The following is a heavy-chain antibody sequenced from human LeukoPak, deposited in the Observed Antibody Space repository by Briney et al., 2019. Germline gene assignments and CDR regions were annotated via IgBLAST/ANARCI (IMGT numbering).Heavy chain of an antibody. Sequence: GASLRLSCAASGFTFSSYAMSWVRQAPGKGLEWVSAISGSGGSTYYADSVKGRFTISRDNSKNTLYLQMNSLRAEDTAVYYCAKDKSGHLSYYAFDIWGQGTMVTVSS. CDR1: GFTFSSYA. D-gene: IGHD3-10*01. V-gene: IGHV3-23*01. CDR2: ISGSGGST. CDR3: AKDKSGHLSYYAFDI. J-gene: IGHJ3*02.